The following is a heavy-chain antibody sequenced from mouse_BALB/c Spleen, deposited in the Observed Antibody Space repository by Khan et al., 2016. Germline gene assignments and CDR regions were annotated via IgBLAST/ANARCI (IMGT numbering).Heavy chain of an antibody. CDR2: ISYSGST. J-gene: IGHJ2*01. D-gene: IGHD1-1*01. CDR3: ARYYYGSSYFDY. V-gene: IGHV3-2*02. CDR1: GYSITSDYA. Sequence: EVQLQESGPGLVKPSQSLSLTCTVTGYSITSDYAWNWIRQFPGNKLEWMGYISYSGSTSYNPSLKRRISITRATSKNQFFLQLNSVTTEDTATYYCARYYYGSSYFDYWGQGTTLTVSS.